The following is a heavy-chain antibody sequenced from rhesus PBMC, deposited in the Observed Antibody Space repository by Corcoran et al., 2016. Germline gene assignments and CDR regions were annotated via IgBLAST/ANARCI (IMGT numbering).Heavy chain of an antibody. Sequence: QVQLQESGPGLVTPSETLSLTCPVSGASISSNWWSWIRQPPGKGLEWIGEINGNSGSTNYNPSLKSRVTSSKDASKNQFSLKLSSVTAADTAVYYCAREGFDYWGQGVLVTVSS. J-gene: IGHJ4*01. CDR2: INGNSGST. CDR1: GASISSNW. CDR3: AREGFDY. V-gene: IGHV4-80*01.